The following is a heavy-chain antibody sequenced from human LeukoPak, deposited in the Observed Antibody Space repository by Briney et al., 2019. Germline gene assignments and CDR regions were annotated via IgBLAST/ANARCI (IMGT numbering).Heavy chain of an antibody. Sequence: GGSLRLSRAASGFTFSSYSMNWVRQAPGKGLVWVSRINSDGSSTGYADSVKGRFTISRDNAKNTLYLQMNSLRAEDTAVYYCARAGADCDSGGYYSYDAFDIWGQGTMVTVSS. CDR2: INSDGSST. D-gene: IGHD3-22*01. J-gene: IGHJ3*02. CDR1: GFTFSSYS. V-gene: IGHV3-74*01. CDR3: ARAGADCDSGGYYSYDAFDI.